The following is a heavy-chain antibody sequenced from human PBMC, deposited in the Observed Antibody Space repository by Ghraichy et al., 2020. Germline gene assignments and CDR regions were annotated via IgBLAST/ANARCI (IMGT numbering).Heavy chain of an antibody. Sequence: LSLTCAASGFTFSSYSMNWVRQAPGKGLEWVSSISSSSSYIYYADSVKGRFTISRDNAKNSLYLQMNSLRAEDTAVYYCARDGGSSSWYYYYYYYMDVWGKGTTVTVSS. CDR1: GFTFSSYS. J-gene: IGHJ6*03. CDR3: ARDGGSSSWYYYYYYYMDV. D-gene: IGHD6-13*01. CDR2: ISSSSSYI. V-gene: IGHV3-21*01.